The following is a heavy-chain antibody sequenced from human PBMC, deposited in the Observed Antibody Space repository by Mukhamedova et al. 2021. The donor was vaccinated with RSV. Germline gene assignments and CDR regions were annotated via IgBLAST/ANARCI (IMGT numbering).Heavy chain of an antibody. CDR2: IDPSDSYT. CDR3: ARHKLLAYYYYMDV. V-gene: IGHV5-10-1*01. J-gene: IGHJ6*03. D-gene: IGHD6-6*01. Sequence: GIDPSDSYTNYSPSFQGHVTISADKSISTAYLQWSSLKASDTALYYCARHKLLAYYYYMDVWGKGSTVTVSS.